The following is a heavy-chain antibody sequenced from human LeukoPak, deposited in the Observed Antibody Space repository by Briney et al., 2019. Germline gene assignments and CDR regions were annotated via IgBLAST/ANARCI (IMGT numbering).Heavy chain of an antibody. CDR1: GGSISSGGYY. D-gene: IGHD2-2*01. Sequence: SQTLSLTFTVSGGSISSGGYYWSWIRQHPGKGLEWIGYIYYSGSTYYNPSLKSRVTISVDTSKNQFSLKLSSVTAADTAVYYCARGTGEDIVVVPDNNWFDPWGQGTLVTVSS. CDR3: ARGTGEDIVVVPDNNWFDP. V-gene: IGHV4-31*03. CDR2: IYYSGST. J-gene: IGHJ5*02.